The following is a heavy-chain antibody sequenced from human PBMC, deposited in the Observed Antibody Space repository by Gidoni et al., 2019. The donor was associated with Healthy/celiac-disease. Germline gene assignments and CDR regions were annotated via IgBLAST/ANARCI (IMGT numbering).Heavy chain of an antibody. J-gene: IGHJ4*02. CDR1: GFTFSSYA. D-gene: IGHD5-12*01. CDR3: ARDSIKYSGYDYDY. V-gene: IGHV3-30-3*01. Sequence: QVQLVESGGGVVQPGRSLRLSCAASGFTFSSYAMHWVRQAPGKGLEWVAVISYDGSNKYYADSVKGRFTISRDNSKNTLYLQMNSLRAEDTAVYYCARDSIKYSGYDYDYWGQGTLVTVSS. CDR2: ISYDGSNK.